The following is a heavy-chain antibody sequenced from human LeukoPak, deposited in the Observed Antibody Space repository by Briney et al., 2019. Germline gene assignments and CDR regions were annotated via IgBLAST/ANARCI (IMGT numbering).Heavy chain of an antibody. J-gene: IGHJ6*02. CDR1: GYTFTGYY. CDR3: ARPPTWSPYGMDV. CDR2: INLNSGGT. V-gene: IGHV1-2*02. Sequence: ASVKVSCKASGYTFTGYYMHWVRQAPGQGLEWMGWINLNSGGTNYAQKFQGRVTMTRDTSISTAYMELSRLRSDDTAVYYCARPPTWSPYGMDVWGQGTTVTVSS. D-gene: IGHD2-8*02.